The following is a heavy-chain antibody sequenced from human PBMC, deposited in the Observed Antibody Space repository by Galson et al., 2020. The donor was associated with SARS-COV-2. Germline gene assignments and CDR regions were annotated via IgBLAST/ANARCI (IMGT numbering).Heavy chain of an antibody. V-gene: IGHV3-64*01. J-gene: IGHJ6*03. CDR1: GFTFSSYA. Sequence: GGSLRLSCAASGFTFSSYAMHWVRQAPGKGLEYVSAISSNGGSTYYANSVKGRFTISRDNSKNTLYLQMGSLRAEDMAVYYCARGEKILPAASPFYYYYYYMDVWGKGTTVTVSS. D-gene: IGHD2-2*01. CDR3: ARGEKILPAASPFYYYYYYMDV. CDR2: ISSNGGST.